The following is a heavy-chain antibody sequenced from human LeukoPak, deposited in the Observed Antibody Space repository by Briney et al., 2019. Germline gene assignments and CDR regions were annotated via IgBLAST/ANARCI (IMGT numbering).Heavy chain of an antibody. CDR2: ISAYNGNT. D-gene: IGHD3-10*01. CDR3: ARRPADYYGSGSYPDY. V-gene: IGHV1-18*01. J-gene: IGHJ4*02. Sequence: ASVRVSCKASGYTFTSYGISWVRQAPGQGLEWMGWISAYNGNTNYAQKLQGRVTMTTDTSTSTAYMELRSLRSDDTAVYYCARRPADYYGSGSYPDYWGQGTLVTVSS. CDR1: GYTFTSYG.